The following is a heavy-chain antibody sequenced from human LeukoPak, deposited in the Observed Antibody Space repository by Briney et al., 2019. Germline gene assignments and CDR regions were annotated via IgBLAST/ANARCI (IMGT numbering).Heavy chain of an antibody. CDR1: GGSISSYY. J-gene: IGHJ3*02. Sequence: SETLSLTCTVSGGSISSYYWSWIRQPPGKGLEWIGYIYYSGSTNYNPSLKSRVTISVDTSKNQFSLKLSSVTAADTAVYYCVRGELELRYFDWLYGDAFDIWGQGTMVTVSS. V-gene: IGHV4-59*01. D-gene: IGHD3-9*01. CDR3: VRGELELRYFDWLYGDAFDI. CDR2: IYYSGST.